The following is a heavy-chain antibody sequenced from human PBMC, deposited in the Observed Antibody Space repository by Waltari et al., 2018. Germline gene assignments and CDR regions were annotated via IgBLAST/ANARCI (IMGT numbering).Heavy chain of an antibody. Sequence: QVQLVESGGGGVQPGRSLRLSCAASGFTFSSYGMHWVRQAPGKGLEWVAVIWYDGSNKYYADSVKGRFTISRDNSKNTLYLQMNSLRAEDTAVYYCASGLGYMDYWGQGTLVTVSS. V-gene: IGHV3-33*01. CDR1: GFTFSSYG. CDR3: ASGLGYMDY. CDR2: IWYDGSNK. J-gene: IGHJ4*02. D-gene: IGHD1-1*01.